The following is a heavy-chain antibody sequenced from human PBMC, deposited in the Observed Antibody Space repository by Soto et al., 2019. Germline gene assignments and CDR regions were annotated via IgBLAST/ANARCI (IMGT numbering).Heavy chain of an antibody. CDR1: GYSFTSYW. CDR2: IYPGDSDT. Sequence: PGESLQISCKGSGYSFTSYWIGWVRQMPGKGLEWMGIIYPGDSDTRYSSSFQGQVTISADKSISTAYLQWSSLKASDTAMYYCARPPTTVTSAFDIWGQGTMVTVSS. J-gene: IGHJ3*02. V-gene: IGHV5-51*01. D-gene: IGHD4-17*01. CDR3: ARPPTTVTSAFDI.